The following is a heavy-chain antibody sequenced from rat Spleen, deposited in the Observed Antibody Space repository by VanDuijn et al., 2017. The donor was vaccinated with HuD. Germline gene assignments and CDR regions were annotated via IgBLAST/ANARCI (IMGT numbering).Heavy chain of an antibody. V-gene: IGHV3-1*01. Sequence: EVQLQESGPGLVKPSQSLSLTCSVTDYSITSNYWDWIRKFPGNKMEWIGHITYSGSTSYNPSLKSRISITRDTSKNQFFLQLNSVTTEDTATYYCARRRGQVYNNYFDYWGQGVVVTVSS. CDR3: ARRRGQVYNNYFDY. CDR2: ITYSGST. J-gene: IGHJ2*01. D-gene: IGHD1-10*01. CDR1: DYSITSNY.